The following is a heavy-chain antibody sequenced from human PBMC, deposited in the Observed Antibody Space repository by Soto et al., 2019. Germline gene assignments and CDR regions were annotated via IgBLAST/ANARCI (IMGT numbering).Heavy chain of an antibody. D-gene: IGHD3-3*01. CDR2: IIPIFGTA. CDR1: GGTFSSYA. J-gene: IGHJ6*02. Sequence: QVQLVQSGAEVKKPGSSVKVSCKASGGTFSSYAISWVRQAPGQGLEWMGGIIPIFGTANYARKFQGRVTITAEKSTSTAYMELSSLRSEETAVYYCARCGDFWSGYYNYYYYGMDVWGQGTTVTVSS. CDR3: ARCGDFWSGYYNYYYYGMDV. V-gene: IGHV1-69*06.